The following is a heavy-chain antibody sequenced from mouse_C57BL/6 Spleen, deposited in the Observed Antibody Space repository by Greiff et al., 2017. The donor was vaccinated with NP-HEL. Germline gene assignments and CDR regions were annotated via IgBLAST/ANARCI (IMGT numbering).Heavy chain of an antibody. J-gene: IGHJ2*01. D-gene: IGHD4-1*01. CDR2: IDPSDSYT. CDR1: GYTFTSYW. V-gene: IGHV1-50*01. CDR3: AVTGNYFDY. Sequence: QVQLQQPGAELVKPGASVKLSCKASGYTFTSYWMQWVKQRPGQGLEWIGEIDPSDSYTNYNQKFKGKATLTVDTSSSTAYMQLSSLTSEDSAVYYCAVTGNYFDYWGKGTTLTVSS.